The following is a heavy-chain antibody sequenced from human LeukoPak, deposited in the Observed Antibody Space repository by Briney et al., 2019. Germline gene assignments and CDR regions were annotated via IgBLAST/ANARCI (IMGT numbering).Heavy chain of an antibody. D-gene: IGHD5-18*01. CDR1: GFTFSSYA. CDR2: ISGSGGST. J-gene: IGHJ4*02. CDR3: AKLGAVYRYGPLLDY. Sequence: TGGSLRLSCAASGFTFSSYAMSWVRQAPGKGLEWVSAISGSGGSTYYADSVKGRFTISRDNSKNTLYLQMNSLRAEDTAVYYCAKLGAVYRYGPLLDYWGQGTLVTASS. V-gene: IGHV3-23*01.